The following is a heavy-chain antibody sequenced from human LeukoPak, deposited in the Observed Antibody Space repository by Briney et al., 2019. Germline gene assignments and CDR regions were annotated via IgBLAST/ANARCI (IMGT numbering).Heavy chain of an antibody. CDR2: IYYSGST. J-gene: IGHJ3*02. Sequence: SETLSLTCTVSGGSINSYYWSWIRQPPGKGLEWIGYIYYSGSTNYNPSLKSRVTISVDTSKNQFSLKLSSVTAADTAVYYCARQGNYYDSSGYYSAGAFDIWGQGTMVTVPS. D-gene: IGHD3-22*01. V-gene: IGHV4-59*08. CDR3: ARQGNYYDSSGYYSAGAFDI. CDR1: GGSINSYY.